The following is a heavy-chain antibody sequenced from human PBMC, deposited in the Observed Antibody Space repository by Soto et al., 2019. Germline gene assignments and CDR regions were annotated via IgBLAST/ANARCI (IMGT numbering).Heavy chain of an antibody. CDR2: ISYDGSNK. D-gene: IGHD5-18*01. CDR1: EVQCMSYG. Sequence: SKMLSRGASEVQCMSYGVRWIRQDHGKGLGREVFISYDGSNKYYADSVKGLFTISRDNSKNTLYLQMNSLRAEDTAVYYCARDLVDTAMVTASSYYYYGMDVWGQGNTVTFS. CDR3: ARDLVDTAMVTASSYYYYGMDV. V-gene: IGHV3-30*03. J-gene: IGHJ6*02.